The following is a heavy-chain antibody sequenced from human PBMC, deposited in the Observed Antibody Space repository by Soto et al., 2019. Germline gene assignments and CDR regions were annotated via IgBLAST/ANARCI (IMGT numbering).Heavy chain of an antibody. J-gene: IGHJ4*02. CDR1: VFTVSSYG. D-gene: IGHD6-13*01. CDR2: IWYDGSNK. CDR3: VKGLIAASSSSAIDY. V-gene: IGHV3-33*06. Sequence: GGSLRLSCAASVFTVSSYGMHWVRQAPGKGLEWVAVIWYDGSNKYYADSVKGRFTISRDNSKSTLYLQMNSLRAEDAAVYYCVKGLIAASSSSAIDYWGQGTLVTVSS.